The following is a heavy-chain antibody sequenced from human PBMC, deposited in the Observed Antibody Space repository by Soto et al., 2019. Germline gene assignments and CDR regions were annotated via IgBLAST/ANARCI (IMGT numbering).Heavy chain of an antibody. J-gene: IGHJ4*02. D-gene: IGHD3-22*01. CDR3: ARAQTRRDRSGQAFDY. CDR2: IYYSGST. Sequence: QVQLQESGPGLVKPSETLSLTCTVSGGSISSYYWGWIRQPPGKGLESIGYIYYSGSTNYNPSLKSRVTISVDTYKNQFSLRLSSVTAADTAVYYCARAQTRRDRSGQAFDYWGQGTLVTVSS. CDR1: GGSISSYY. V-gene: IGHV4-59*01.